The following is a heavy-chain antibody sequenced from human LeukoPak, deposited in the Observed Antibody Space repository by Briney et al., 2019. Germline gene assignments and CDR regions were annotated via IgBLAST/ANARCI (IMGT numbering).Heavy chain of an antibody. CDR3: TTADSSSWYDYFGY. D-gene: IGHD6-13*01. Sequence: GGSLRLSCAASGFTFSNAWMNWVRQAPGKGLEWVGRIKSKTDGGTTDYAAPVKGRFTISRDDSKNTLYLQMNSLKTEDTAVYYCTTADSSSWYDYFGYWGQGTLVTVSS. J-gene: IGHJ4*02. V-gene: IGHV3-15*07. CDR2: IKSKTDGGTT. CDR1: GFTFSNAW.